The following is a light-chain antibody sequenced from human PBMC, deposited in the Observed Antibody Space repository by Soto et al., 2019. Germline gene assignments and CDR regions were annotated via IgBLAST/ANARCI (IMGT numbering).Light chain of an antibody. CDR2: DVS. CDR1: SSDVGGYNY. J-gene: IGLJ1*01. CDR3: SSYAGSNNSVV. V-gene: IGLV2-8*01. Sequence: QSVLTQPPSASGSPGQSVTISCTGTSSDVGGYNYVSWYQQHPGKAPKLMIYDVSKRPSWVPDRFAGSKSGNTASLTVSGLQAEDEADYYCSSYAGSNNSVVFGTGTKLTVL.